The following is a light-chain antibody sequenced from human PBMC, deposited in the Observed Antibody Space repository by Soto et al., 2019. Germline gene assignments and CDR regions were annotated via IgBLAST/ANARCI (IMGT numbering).Light chain of an antibody. CDR3: CSYTTSNTRQIV. CDR2: DVS. CDR1: SSDVGGYNY. Sequence: QSVLTQPASVSGSPGQSITISCTGTSSDVGGYNYVSWYQQQPGKSPKFMIYDVSNRPSGVSYFFSGSKSGNTASLTISGLQAEDEADYYCCSYTTSNTRQIVFGTGTKVTVL. V-gene: IGLV2-14*01. J-gene: IGLJ1*01.